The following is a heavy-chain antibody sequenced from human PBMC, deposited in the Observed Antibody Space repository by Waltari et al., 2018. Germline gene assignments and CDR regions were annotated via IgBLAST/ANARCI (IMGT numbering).Heavy chain of an antibody. Sequence: EVQLVESGGNLVQPGESLRLSCAASGFTFSRFWMHWVRQAPGEGLEWVSSISGSGDSVDSADSVKGRFTTSRDNSKNIMYLQMNSLRVEDTALYYCEVSSSSFGNYWGQGALVTVSS. V-gene: IGHV3-23*04. CDR2: ISGSGDSV. J-gene: IGHJ4*02. CDR3: EVSSSSFGNY. CDR1: GFTFSRFW. D-gene: IGHD6-6*01.